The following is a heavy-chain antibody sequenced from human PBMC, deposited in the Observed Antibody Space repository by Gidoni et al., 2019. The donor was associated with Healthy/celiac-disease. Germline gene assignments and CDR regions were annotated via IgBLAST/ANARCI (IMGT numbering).Heavy chain of an antibody. CDR2: IYWDDDK. CDR3: AHCGTMVGFDY. D-gene: IGHD3-10*01. J-gene: IGHJ4*02. CDR1: GFSLSTSGVG. V-gene: IGHV2-5*02. Sequence: QITLKXXGPTLVTPTQTLTLPCPFSGFSLSTSGVGVGWIRQPPGNALEWLALIYWDDDKRYSPSLKSRITITKDTSKNQVVLTMTNMDPVDTATYYCAHCGTMVGFDYWGQGTLVTVSS.